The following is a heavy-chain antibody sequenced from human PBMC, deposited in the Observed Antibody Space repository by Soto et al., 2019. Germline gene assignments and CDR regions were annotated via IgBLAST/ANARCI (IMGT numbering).Heavy chain of an antibody. CDR1: GFSLSTSEVV. D-gene: IGHD6-6*01. CDR2: IYWSGDE. Sequence: QGTLKESVPTRWKPTQPPTLTFSFSGFSLSTSEVVGGWIRQSPGKAREWLALIYWSGDEHYRPSLKSRLSIIKDTSKNHVVLIMTDMDPVDTATYYCARGLATLPVFAFDIWGQGTMVTVSS. CDR3: ARGLATLPVFAFDI. J-gene: IGHJ3*02. V-gene: IGHV2-5*01.